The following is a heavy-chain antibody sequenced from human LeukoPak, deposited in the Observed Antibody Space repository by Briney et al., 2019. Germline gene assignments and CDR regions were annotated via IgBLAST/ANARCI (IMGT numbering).Heavy chain of an antibody. J-gene: IGHJ4*02. Sequence: ASVKVSCKASGYTFTSYDINWVRQATGQGLEWMGWMNPNSGNTGYAQKFQGRVTMTRNTSISTAYMELSSLRSEDTAVYYCARGDDYDYVWGSYRWGYWGQGTLVTVSS. D-gene: IGHD3-16*02. CDR2: MNPNSGNT. CDR1: GYTFTSYD. CDR3: ARGDDYDYVWGSYRWGY. V-gene: IGHV1-8*01.